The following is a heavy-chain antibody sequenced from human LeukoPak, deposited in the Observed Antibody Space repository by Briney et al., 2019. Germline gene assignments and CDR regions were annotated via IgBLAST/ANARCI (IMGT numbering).Heavy chain of an antibody. J-gene: IGHJ2*01. V-gene: IGHV3-74*01. CDR2: ISSDGSTT. D-gene: IGHD6-19*01. Sequence: PGKSLRLSCAASGFTFSSYCMHWVRQAPGKGLVWVSPISSDGSTTIYADSVKGRFTISRDNAENTLYLQMNSLRAEHTTVYYCARPPYSSGSFDLWGRGTLVTVSS. CDR3: ARPPYSSGSFDL. CDR1: GFTFSSYC.